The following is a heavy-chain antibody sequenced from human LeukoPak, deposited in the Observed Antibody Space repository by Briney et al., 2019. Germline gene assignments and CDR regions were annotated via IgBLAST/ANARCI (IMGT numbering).Heavy chain of an antibody. D-gene: IGHD6-6*01. CDR2: ISWNSGSI. CDR3: AKDMGQLVLGWFDP. J-gene: IGHJ5*02. Sequence: GGSLRLSCAASGFTFSSYAMSWVRQAPGKGLEWVSGISWNSGSIGYADSVKGRFTISRDNAKNSLYLQMNSLRAEDTALYYCAKDMGQLVLGWFDPWGRGTLVTVSS. V-gene: IGHV3-9*01. CDR1: GFTFSSYA.